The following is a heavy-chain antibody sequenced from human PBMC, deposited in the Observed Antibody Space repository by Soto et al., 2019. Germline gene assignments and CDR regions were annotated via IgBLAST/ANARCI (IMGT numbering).Heavy chain of an antibody. J-gene: IGHJ5*02. CDR2: SYSSGTT. CDR3: ARIGLHLGELSRNWFDP. CDR1: GGSITSANYY. D-gene: IGHD3-16*02. V-gene: IGHV4-31*03. Sequence: QVQLQESGPGLVKPSQTLSLRCSISGGSITSANYYWTWIRLFPGKGLEWIGYSYSSGTTHYNPSRKSRANISLETSNKQCSLEGKSATAADTAVYYCARIGLHLGELSRNWFDPWGQGSLVTVSS.